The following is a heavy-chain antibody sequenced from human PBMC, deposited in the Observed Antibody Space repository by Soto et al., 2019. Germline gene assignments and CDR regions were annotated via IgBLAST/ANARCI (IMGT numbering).Heavy chain of an antibody. Sequence: GGSLRLSCAASGFTFSSYAMHWVRQAPGKGLEWVAVISYDGYNEYYADSVKGRFTISRDNSKNTLYLQMNSLRAEDTAVYYCARGPYCSGGTCFGSQSAFDIWGQGTMVTVS. D-gene: IGHD2-15*01. V-gene: IGHV3-30-3*01. J-gene: IGHJ3*02. CDR1: GFTFSSYA. CDR3: ARGPYCSGGTCFGSQSAFDI. CDR2: ISYDGYNE.